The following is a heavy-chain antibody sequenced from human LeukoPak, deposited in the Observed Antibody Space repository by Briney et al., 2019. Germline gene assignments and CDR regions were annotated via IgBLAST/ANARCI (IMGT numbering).Heavy chain of an antibody. V-gene: IGHV1-69*13. CDR3: APGGSGNRWFDP. J-gene: IGHJ5*02. D-gene: IGHD4-23*01. CDR1: GGTFSSYA. Sequence: SVKVSCKASGGTFSSYAISWVRQAPGQGLEWMGGIIPIFGTANYAQKFQGRVTVTADESTSTAYMELSSLRSEDTAVYYCAPGGSGNRWFDPWGQGTLVTVSS. CDR2: IIPIFGTA.